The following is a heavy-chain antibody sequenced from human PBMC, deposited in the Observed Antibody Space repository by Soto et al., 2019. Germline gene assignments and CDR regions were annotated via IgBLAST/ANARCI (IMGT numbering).Heavy chain of an antibody. D-gene: IGHD2-15*01. CDR3: ARGIATGQLDP. Sequence: ASVKFYCKAAGYTFTRYTMNLVRQAPGQRLEWMGWINPDNGNTKSSQKFQDRVIITRDTSASTAYMDLSSLRSEDTAVYYCARGIATGQLDPWGQGTLVTVSS. CDR1: GYTFTRYT. CDR2: INPDNGNT. J-gene: IGHJ5*02. V-gene: IGHV1-3*01.